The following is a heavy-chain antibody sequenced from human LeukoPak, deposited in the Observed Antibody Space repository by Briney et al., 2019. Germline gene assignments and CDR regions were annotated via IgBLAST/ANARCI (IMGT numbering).Heavy chain of an antibody. D-gene: IGHD3-10*01. Sequence: ASVKVSCKASGGTFSSYAISWVRQAPGQGLEWMGGIIPIFGTANYAQKFQGRVTITADESTSTAYMELSSLRSEDTAVYYCARLYYYGSGTYYYYMDVWGKGTTVTVSS. CDR3: ARLYYYGSGTYYYYMDV. J-gene: IGHJ6*03. CDR1: GGTFSSYA. CDR2: IIPIFGTA. V-gene: IGHV1-69*13.